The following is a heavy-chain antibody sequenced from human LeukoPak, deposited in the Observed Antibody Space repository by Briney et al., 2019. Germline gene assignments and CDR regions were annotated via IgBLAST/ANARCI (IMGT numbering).Heavy chain of an antibody. CDR2: INPNSGGT. V-gene: IGHV1-2*02. CDR1: GYTFTGYY. Sequence: GASVTVSCKASGYTFTGYYMHWVRQAPGQGLEWMGWINPNSGGTNYAQKFRGRVTMTRDTSISTAYMELSRLRSDDTAVYYCARNGLQYYNWFDPWGQGTLVTVSS. D-gene: IGHD4-11*01. CDR3: ARNGLQYYNWFDP. J-gene: IGHJ5*02.